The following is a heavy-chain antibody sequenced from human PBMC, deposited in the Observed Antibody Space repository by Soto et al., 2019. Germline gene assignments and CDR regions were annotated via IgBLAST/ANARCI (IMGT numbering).Heavy chain of an antibody. V-gene: IGHV1-69*06. CDR1: GGTFTRHV. D-gene: IGHD3-3*01. Sequence: QVQLVQSGAEVKEPGSSVKVSCKASGGTFTRHVLSWVRQAPGQGLEWMGGIIPTFGTTNYAQKFQGRVTITADTSTSTAYMELSSLRSDDTAVYYCARPVGEEWLLSSDFDSWGQGSLVTVSS. CDR3: ARPVGEEWLLSSDFDS. J-gene: IGHJ5*01. CDR2: IIPTFGTT.